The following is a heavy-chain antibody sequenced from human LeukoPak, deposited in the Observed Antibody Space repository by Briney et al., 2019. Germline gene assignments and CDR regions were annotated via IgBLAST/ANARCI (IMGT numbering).Heavy chain of an antibody. CDR1: GYTFTSYA. CDR3: ARAGGLRLRGGLPGY. Sequence: EASVKVSCKASGYTFTSYAMNWVRQAPGQGLEWMGWMNPNSGNTGYAQKFQGRVTMTRNTSISTAYMELSSLRSEDTAVYYCARAGGLRLRGGLPGYWGQGTLVTVSS. CDR2: MNPNSGNT. D-gene: IGHD5-12*01. V-gene: IGHV1-8*02. J-gene: IGHJ4*02.